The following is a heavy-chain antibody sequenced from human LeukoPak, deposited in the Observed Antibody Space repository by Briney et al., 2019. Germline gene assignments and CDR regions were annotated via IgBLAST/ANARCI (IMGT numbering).Heavy chain of an antibody. V-gene: IGHV4-4*07. J-gene: IGHJ5*02. D-gene: IGHD3-22*01. CDR2: IYTSGSN. Sequence: SETLSLTYTVSGGSISSYYWSWIRQPAGKGLEWIGRIYTSGSNNYNPALKSRVTMSVDTSDNQFSLKLSSVTAADTAVYYCAGVAGRYYDRSGYYYSGWFDPWGQGTLVTVSS. CDR1: GGSISSYY. CDR3: AGVAGRYYDRSGYYYSGWFDP.